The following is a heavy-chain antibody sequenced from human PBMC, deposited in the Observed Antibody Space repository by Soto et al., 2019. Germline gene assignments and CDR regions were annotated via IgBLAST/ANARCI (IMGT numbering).Heavy chain of an antibody. D-gene: IGHD2-2*01. Sequence: QLQLQESGPGLVKPSETLSLTCTVSGGSISSSSYYWGWIRQPPGKGLEWIGSIYYSGSTYYNPSPKSRVTISVDTSKNQFSLKLSSVTAADTAVYYCARGGSSTSTGYWYFDLWGRGTLVTVSS. CDR1: GGSISSSSYY. V-gene: IGHV4-39*01. CDR3: ARGGSSTSTGYWYFDL. CDR2: IYYSGST. J-gene: IGHJ2*01.